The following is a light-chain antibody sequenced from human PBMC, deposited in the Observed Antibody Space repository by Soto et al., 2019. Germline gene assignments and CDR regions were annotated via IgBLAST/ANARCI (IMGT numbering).Light chain of an antibody. CDR3: LQDYSYPLT. Sequence: AIQMTQSPSSLSASIGDRVTITCRASQAIRTDLGWYQQKPGKAPKLLIYAASSLQSGVPSRFSGSGSGTDFTLTISSLQHEDFATYYCLQDYSYPLTFGGGTQVEIK. J-gene: IGKJ4*01. V-gene: IGKV1-6*01. CDR1: QAIRTD. CDR2: AAS.